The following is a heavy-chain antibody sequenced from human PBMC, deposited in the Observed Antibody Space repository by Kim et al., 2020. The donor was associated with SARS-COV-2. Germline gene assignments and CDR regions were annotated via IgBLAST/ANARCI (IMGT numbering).Heavy chain of an antibody. J-gene: IGHJ4*02. D-gene: IGHD6-13*01. CDR3: ARDESLYSSSWYFDY. Sequence: ASVKVSCKASGYTFTSYGISWVRQAPGQGLEWMGWISAYNGNTNYAQKLQGRVTMTTDTSTSTAYMELRSLRSDDTAVYYCARDESLYSSSWYFDYWGQGTLVTVSS. V-gene: IGHV1-18*04. CDR2: ISAYNGNT. CDR1: GYTFTSYG.